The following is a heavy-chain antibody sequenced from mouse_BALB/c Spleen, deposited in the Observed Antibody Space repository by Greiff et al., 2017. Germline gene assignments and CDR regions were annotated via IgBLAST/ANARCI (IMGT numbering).Heavy chain of an antibody. CDR3: ARGIYYEDYYAMDY. CDR1: GFTFSSYG. V-gene: IGHV5-6*01. CDR2: ISSGGSYT. J-gene: IGHJ4*01. Sequence: EVKLMESGGDLVKPGGSLKLSCAASGFTFSSYGMSWVRQTPDKRLEWVATISSGGSYTYYPDSVKGRFTISRDNAKNTLYLQMSSLKSEDTAMYYCARGIYYEDYYAMDYWGQGTSVTVSS. D-gene: IGHD2-4*01.